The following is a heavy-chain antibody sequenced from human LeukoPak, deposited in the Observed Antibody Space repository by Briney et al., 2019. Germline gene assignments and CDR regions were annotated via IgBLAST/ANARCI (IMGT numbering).Heavy chain of an antibody. V-gene: IGHV3-48*01. D-gene: IGHD3-3*01. CDR1: GFTFSSFS. Sequence: PGGSLRLSCAASGFTFSSFSMNWVRQAPGKGREWVSYISISSSIIYYADSVKGRFTISRDNAKNSLYLQMNSLRAEDTAVYYCARVRFLEWPAPMDVWGKGITVTVSS. J-gene: IGHJ6*03. CDR2: ISISSSII. CDR3: ARVRFLEWPAPMDV.